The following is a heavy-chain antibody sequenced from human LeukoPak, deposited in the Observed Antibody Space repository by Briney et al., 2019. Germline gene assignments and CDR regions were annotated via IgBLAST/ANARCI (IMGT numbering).Heavy chain of an antibody. CDR3: AREIVGGFNPGAY. CDR2: IHRSGST. D-gene: IGHD1-14*01. J-gene: IGHJ4*02. CDR1: GDNIRMYNW. Sequence: SGTLSLTCGVSGDNIRMYNWWSWVRQPPGKGLEWIGEIHRSGSTNYNPSLQSRVTISIDRSKNQIALELSSVTAADTAVYYCAREIVGGFNPGAYWGQGTLVTVSS. V-gene: IGHV4-4*02.